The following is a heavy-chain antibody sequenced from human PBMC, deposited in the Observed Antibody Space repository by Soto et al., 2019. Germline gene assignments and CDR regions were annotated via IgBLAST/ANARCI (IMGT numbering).Heavy chain of an antibody. CDR1: GGSFSGYY. Sequence: QVQLQQWGAGLLKPSETLSLTCGVYGGSFSGYYWSWIRQPPWKGLEWIGEINHSGSTNYNNPSLKSRVTISVDTSKNQFSLKLSSVTAADTAVYYCARQFKGIAMRDYWGQGTLVTVSS. CDR3: ARQFKGIAMRDY. J-gene: IGHJ4*02. D-gene: IGHD6-13*01. V-gene: IGHV4-34*01. CDR2: INHSGST.